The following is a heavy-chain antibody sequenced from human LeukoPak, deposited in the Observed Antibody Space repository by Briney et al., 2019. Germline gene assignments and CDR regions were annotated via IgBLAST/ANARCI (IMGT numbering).Heavy chain of an antibody. CDR2: LNTNTGNP. CDR1: GYSFTSHA. D-gene: IGHD3-9*01. J-gene: IGHJ6*02. CDR3: ARTFDDYYGMDV. V-gene: IGHV7-4-1*02. Sequence: GASVKVSCKASGYSFTSHALIWLRQAPGQGPEWMGWLNTNTGNPTYAQGFTGRFVFSLDTSVSTAYLQISSLKAEDTAVYYCARTFDDYYGMDVWGQGTTVTVSS.